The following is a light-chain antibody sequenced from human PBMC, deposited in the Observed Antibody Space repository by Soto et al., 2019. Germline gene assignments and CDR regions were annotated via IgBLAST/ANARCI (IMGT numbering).Light chain of an antibody. V-gene: IGKV1-39*01. CDR1: QSISNY. Sequence: DIQMTQSPSSLSASVGDRVTITCRASQSISNYLNWYQQKLGEAPKLLIYAASSLQSGVTSRFSGSGSGTDFTLTISSLQPEDSASYFCQQSISAPLTFGGGTKVEIK. CDR2: AAS. CDR3: QQSISAPLT. J-gene: IGKJ4*01.